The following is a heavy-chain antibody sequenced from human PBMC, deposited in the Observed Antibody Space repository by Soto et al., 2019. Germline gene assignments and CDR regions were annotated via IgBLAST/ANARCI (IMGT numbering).Heavy chain of an antibody. D-gene: IGHD5-18*01. V-gene: IGHV3-48*03. J-gene: IGHJ3*02. Sequence: GGSLRLSCAASGFTFNSYEMDWVRQFPGKGLEWVAYINGGGGRIYYGDSVKGRFTISRDDARNSLYLQMNSLRAEDTAVYYCAKEKSITNSGYDAFDIWGQGTMVTVSS. CDR3: AKEKSITNSGYDAFDI. CDR2: INGGGGRI. CDR1: GFTFNSYE.